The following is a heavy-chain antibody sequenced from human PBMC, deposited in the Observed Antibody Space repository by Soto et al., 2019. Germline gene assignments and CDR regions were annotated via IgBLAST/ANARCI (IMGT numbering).Heavy chain of an antibody. CDR2: ISAYNGNT. D-gene: IGHD1-1*01. CDR1: GYAFSNYG. V-gene: IGHV1-18*01. CDR3: ARGGRTNFHYGQDV. Sequence: QVQLVQSGAEVRKPGASVKVSCKASGYAFSNYGISWVRQAPGQGLEWMGWISAYNGNTNYAQKLQGRVTMTTDTVTSTGYMEGRRLRSDDTAVYYWARGGRTNFHYGQDVWGQGTTVSVS. J-gene: IGHJ6*02.